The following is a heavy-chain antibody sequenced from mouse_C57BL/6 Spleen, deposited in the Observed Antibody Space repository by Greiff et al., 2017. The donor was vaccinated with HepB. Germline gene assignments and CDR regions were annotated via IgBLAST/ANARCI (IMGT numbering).Heavy chain of an antibody. CDR3: ARTDFWYFDV. CDR2: IYPSDSET. Sequence: QVQLQQPGAELVRPGSSVKLSCKASGYTFTSYWMDWVKQRPGQGLEWIGNIYPSDSETHYNQKFKDKATLTVDKSSSTAYMQLSSLTSEDSAVYYCARTDFWYFDVWHRDHGHRLL. J-gene: IGHJ1*03. V-gene: IGHV1-61*01. CDR1: GYTFTSYW.